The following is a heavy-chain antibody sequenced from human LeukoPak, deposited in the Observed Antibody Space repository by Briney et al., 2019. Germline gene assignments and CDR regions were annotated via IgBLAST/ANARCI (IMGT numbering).Heavy chain of an antibody. D-gene: IGHD5-18*01. CDR2: FDLVDGGT. CDR3: AAGRAYNLFDY. CDR1: GYTLTELS. V-gene: IGHV1-24*01. Sequence: GASVKVSCKVSGYTLTELSMHWVRQAPGKGLEWMGGFDLVDGGTIYAQKFQGRVTMTVDTSTDTSYMDLSSLKSDDTAVYFCAAGRAYNLFDYWGQGTLVTVSS. J-gene: IGHJ4*02.